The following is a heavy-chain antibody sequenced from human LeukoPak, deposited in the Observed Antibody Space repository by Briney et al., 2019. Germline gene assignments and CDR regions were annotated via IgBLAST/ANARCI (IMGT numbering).Heavy chain of an antibody. V-gene: IGHV3-48*04. J-gene: IGHJ1*01. CDR3: TSWGDTTAEYFQR. Sequence: GGSLRLSCAASGFTFSSYSMNWVRQAPGKGLEWVSYISSSSTIYYADSVKGRFTISRDNAQNSMYLQMNSLRVEDTAVYYCTSWGDTTAEYFQRWGQGTLVTVSS. CDR2: ISSSSTI. D-gene: IGHD2-21*02. CDR1: GFTFSSYS.